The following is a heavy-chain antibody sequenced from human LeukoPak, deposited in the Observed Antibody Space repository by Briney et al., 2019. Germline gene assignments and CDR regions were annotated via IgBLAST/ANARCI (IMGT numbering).Heavy chain of an antibody. CDR1: GFTFDDYA. Sequence: GRSLRLSCAASGFTFDDYAMHWVRHAPGKGLEWVSGISWNSGSIGYADSVKGRFTISRDDAKNSLYLQMNSLRAEDTALYYCAKDTYDILTGVDYWGQGTLVTVSS. J-gene: IGHJ4*02. D-gene: IGHD3-9*01. V-gene: IGHV3-9*01. CDR2: ISWNSGSI. CDR3: AKDTYDILTGVDY.